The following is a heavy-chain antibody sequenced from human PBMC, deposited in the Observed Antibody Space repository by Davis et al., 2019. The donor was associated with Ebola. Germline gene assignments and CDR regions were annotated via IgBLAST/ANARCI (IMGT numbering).Heavy chain of an antibody. CDR3: ARSLLWFGEPPSYYFDY. Sequence: MPSETLSLTCAVYGGSFSGYYWTLIRQPPGKGLEWIGNLYHGGGTNYSPSLKSRLTISVDTSKNQFSLELSSVTAADTAVYYCARSLLWFGEPPSYYFDYWGQGTLVTVSS. V-gene: IGHV4-59*08. CDR1: GGSFSGYY. D-gene: IGHD3-10*01. J-gene: IGHJ4*02. CDR2: LYHGGGT.